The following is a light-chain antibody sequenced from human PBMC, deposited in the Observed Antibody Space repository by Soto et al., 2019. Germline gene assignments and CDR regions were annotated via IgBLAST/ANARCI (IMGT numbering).Light chain of an antibody. V-gene: IGKV1-9*01. CDR2: AAS. Sequence: DIPLTQSPSFLSASVGDRVTITCRASQGISSFLAWYQQKPEKAPKLLIYAASTLQSGVPSRFSGSGSGTEFTLTISSLQPEDFATYYCQQLNDYPRYTFGQGTKLEIK. CDR3: QQLNDYPRYT. CDR1: QGISSF. J-gene: IGKJ2*01.